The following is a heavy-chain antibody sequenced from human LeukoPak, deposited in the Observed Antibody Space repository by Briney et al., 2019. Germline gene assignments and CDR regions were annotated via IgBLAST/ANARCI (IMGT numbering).Heavy chain of an antibody. J-gene: IGHJ4*02. CDR1: GFTFSSYE. D-gene: IGHD6-19*01. Sequence: PRGSLRLSCAASGFTFSSYEMNWVRQAPGKGLEWVSAISGSASSTYHADSVKGRFTISRDNSKNTLFLQMNSLRPDDTAVYYCATTLGSGWKFDYWGQGTLVTVSS. CDR2: ISGSASST. CDR3: ATTLGSGWKFDY. V-gene: IGHV3-23*01.